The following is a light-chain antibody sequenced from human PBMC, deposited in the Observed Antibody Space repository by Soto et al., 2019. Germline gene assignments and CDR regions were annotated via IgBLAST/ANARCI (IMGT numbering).Light chain of an antibody. CDR2: GNS. CDR1: SSNIGAGYD. CDR3: QSYDSSRSGSVV. Sequence: QSVLTQPPSVSGAPGQRVTISCTGSSSNIGAGYDVHWYQQLPGPAPKLLIYGNSNRPSGVPDRFSGSKSGTSASRAITGLQAEDEAEYYCQSYDSSRSGSVVFVGGTKLTVL. V-gene: IGLV1-40*01. J-gene: IGLJ2*01.